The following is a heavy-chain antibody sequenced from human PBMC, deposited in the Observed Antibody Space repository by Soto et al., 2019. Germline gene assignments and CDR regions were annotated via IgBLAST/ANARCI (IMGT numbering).Heavy chain of an antibody. V-gene: IGHV1-46*03. Sequence: QVQLVQSGAEVKKPGASVKVSCKASGYTFTSYYMHWVRQAPGQGLEWMGIINPSGGSTSYAQKFQGRVTMTRDTSTSTVYMELGSLRSEDTAVYYCASNAHYDFWSGYHLDYYYYMDVWGKGTTVTVSS. CDR1: GYTFTSYY. CDR2: INPSGGST. D-gene: IGHD3-3*01. J-gene: IGHJ6*03. CDR3: ASNAHYDFWSGYHLDYYYYMDV.